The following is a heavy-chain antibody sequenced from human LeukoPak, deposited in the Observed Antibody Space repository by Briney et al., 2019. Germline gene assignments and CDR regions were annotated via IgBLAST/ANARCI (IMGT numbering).Heavy chain of an antibody. Sequence: GESPRLSCAASGFTFSSYVMSWVRQAPGKGLEWVSAISISGGSTYYADSVKGRFTISRDNSKNTLYMQMNSLRAEDTAVDYCAKSHDSSGSDYWGQGTLVTVSS. CDR1: GFTFSSYV. V-gene: IGHV3-23*01. CDR2: ISISGGST. CDR3: AKSHDSSGSDY. J-gene: IGHJ4*02. D-gene: IGHD3-22*01.